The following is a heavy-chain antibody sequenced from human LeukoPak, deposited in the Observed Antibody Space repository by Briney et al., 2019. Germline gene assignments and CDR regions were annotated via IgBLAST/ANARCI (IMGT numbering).Heavy chain of an antibody. D-gene: IGHD3-10*01. CDR1: GGSISSGDYY. V-gene: IGHV4-30-4*01. J-gene: IGHJ5*02. Sequence: SETLSLTCTVSGGSISSGDYYWSWIRQPPGKGLEWIGYIYYSGSTYYNPSLKSRVTISVDTSKNQFSLKLSSVTAADTAVYYCARSIMVRGVITPNWFDPWGQGTLVTVSS. CDR2: IYYSGST. CDR3: ARSIMVRGVITPNWFDP.